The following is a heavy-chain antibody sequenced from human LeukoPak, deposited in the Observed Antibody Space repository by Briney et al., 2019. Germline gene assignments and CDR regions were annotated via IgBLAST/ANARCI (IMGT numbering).Heavy chain of an antibody. V-gene: IGHV3-30*03. Sequence: GRSLRLSCAASGFTFSSYGMHWVRQAPGKGLEWVAVISYDGSNKYYADPVKGRFTISRDNSKNTLYLQMNSLRAEDTAVYYCARAVAGTFQDYWGQGTLVTVSS. CDR3: ARAVAGTFQDY. J-gene: IGHJ4*02. CDR2: ISYDGSNK. CDR1: GFTFSSYG. D-gene: IGHD6-19*01.